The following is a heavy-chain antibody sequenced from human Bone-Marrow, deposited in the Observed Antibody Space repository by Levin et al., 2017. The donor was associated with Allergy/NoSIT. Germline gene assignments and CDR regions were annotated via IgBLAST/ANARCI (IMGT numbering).Heavy chain of an antibody. CDR2: ISGSGGST. V-gene: IGHV3-23*01. J-gene: IGHJ4*02. D-gene: IGHD3-22*01. Sequence: GGSLRLSCAASGFTFSSYAMSWVRQAPGKGLERVSAISGSGGSTYYADSVKGRFTISRDNSKNTLYLQMNSLRAEDTAVYYCAKDSSGYSMVRPADYWGQGTLVTVSS. CDR1: GFTFSSYA. CDR3: AKDSSGYSMVRPADY.